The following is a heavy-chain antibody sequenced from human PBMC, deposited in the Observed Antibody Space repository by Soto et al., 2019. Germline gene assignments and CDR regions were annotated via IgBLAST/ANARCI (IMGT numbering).Heavy chain of an antibody. CDR2: IRSSNGNT. CDR1: GFRFTSYS. J-gene: IGHJ6*02. CDR3: ARSTSLGGMDV. D-gene: IGHD1-1*01. Sequence: EVQLVESGGGLVKPGGSLRLSCATSGFRFTSYSMNWVRQAPGEGLEWVSAIRSSNGNTYYTDSVKGRFTISRDIAKNSLYLKMIGGRAADRAVYSCARSTSLGGMDVWGQGTTVTVSS. V-gene: IGHV3-21*01.